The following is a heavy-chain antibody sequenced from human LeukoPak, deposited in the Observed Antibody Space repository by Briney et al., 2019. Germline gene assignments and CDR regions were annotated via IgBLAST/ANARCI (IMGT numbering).Heavy chain of an antibody. CDR1: GGSFSGYY. CDR2: INHSGST. J-gene: IGHJ4*02. D-gene: IGHD3-10*01. Sequence: SETLSLTCAVYGGSFSGYYWSWIRQPPGKGLEWIGEINHSGSTNYNPSLKSRVTISVDTSKNQFSLKLSSVTAADTAVYYCARDNGSGSYSYWGQGTLVTVSS. V-gene: IGHV4-34*01. CDR3: ARDNGSGSYSY.